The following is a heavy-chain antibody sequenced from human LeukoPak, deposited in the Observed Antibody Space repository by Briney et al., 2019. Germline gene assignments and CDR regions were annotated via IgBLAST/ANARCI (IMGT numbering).Heavy chain of an antibody. V-gene: IGHV5-51*01. CDR2: IYTSDSDT. Sequence: GEALQISCNASAYSSTSYCIGWVRHMPRKGREWMGIIYTSDSDTRYSQSYHGQVTISADKSIHTAYLQWSSRKASDTAMYYCARGPKYDFWSGYPYYFDYWGQGTLVTVSS. D-gene: IGHD3-3*01. CDR1: AYSSTSYC. J-gene: IGHJ4*02. CDR3: ARGPKYDFWSGYPYYFDY.